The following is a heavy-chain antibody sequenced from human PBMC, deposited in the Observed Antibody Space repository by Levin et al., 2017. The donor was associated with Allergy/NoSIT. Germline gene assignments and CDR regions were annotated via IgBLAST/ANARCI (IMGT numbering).Heavy chain of an antibody. CDR3: ARDRIAFWTPLRYYYMDV. J-gene: IGHJ6*03. CDR1: GYIFNQFW. V-gene: IGHV1-2*06. CDR2: INPNNGAT. D-gene: IGHD3/OR15-3a*01. Sequence: GASVKVSCKASGYIFNQFWMHWVRQAPGQGLEWMGRINPNNGATNFAQKFQGRVTMTRDTSISTVYMELSRLRSDDTAVYYCARDRIAFWTPLRYYYMDVWGKGTTVTVS.